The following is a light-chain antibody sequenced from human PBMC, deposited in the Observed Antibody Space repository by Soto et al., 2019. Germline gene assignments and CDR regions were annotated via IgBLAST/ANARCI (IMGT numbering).Light chain of an antibody. Sequence: ENVLTQSPSTLSLAPGERAPLACRASQRLSSSAVAWYQQKPGHGPRLLSYGASRRATGNPDRFSATESGTDFTLTINSLEPEDFAVYICQQYDNTPWTFGQGTRVEIK. CDR2: GAS. J-gene: IGKJ1*01. CDR1: QRLSSSA. CDR3: QQYDNTPWT. V-gene: IGKV3-20*01.